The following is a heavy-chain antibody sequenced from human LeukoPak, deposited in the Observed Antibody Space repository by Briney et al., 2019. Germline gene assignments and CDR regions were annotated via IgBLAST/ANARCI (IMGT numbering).Heavy chain of an antibody. CDR1: GFTFSRNW. CDR2: IKEDGSEK. V-gene: IGHV3-7*01. D-gene: IGHD3-16*02. Sequence: PGGSLRLSCAVSGFTFSRNWMSWVRQAPGKGLEWVANIKEDGSEKNYADSVKGRFTISRDNSKNTPYLQMNSLRAEDTAVYYCAKGSGVWGSYRGIDYWGQGTLVTVSS. J-gene: IGHJ4*02. CDR3: AKGSGVWGSYRGIDY.